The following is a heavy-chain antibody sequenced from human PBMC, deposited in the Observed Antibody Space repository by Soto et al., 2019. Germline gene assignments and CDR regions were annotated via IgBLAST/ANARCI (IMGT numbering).Heavy chain of an antibody. J-gene: IGHJ6*02. D-gene: IGHD3-16*01. CDR3: ARYYDYRGETSGGMDV. CDR1: GFTVSNNY. V-gene: IGHV3-53*01. Sequence: GGSLRLSCAASGFTVSNNYMSWVRQGPGKGLEWVSTIYRGDSTYYADSVKGRFTISRDNSKNTLYLLMNSLRTEDTAGYYCARYYDYRGETSGGMDVWGQGTTVPVSS. CDR2: IYRGDST.